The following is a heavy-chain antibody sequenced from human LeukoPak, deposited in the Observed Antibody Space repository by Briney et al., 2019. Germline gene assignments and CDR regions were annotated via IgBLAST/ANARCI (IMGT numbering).Heavy chain of an antibody. J-gene: IGHJ5*02. Sequence: SETLSLTCTVSGGSISSHFWGSIRQPPGKGLEWIGYIYYSGSTNYNPSLKSRVTISVDTSKNQFSLKLSSVTAADTAVYDCARDLGYSRSNNWFDPWGRGTLVTVSS. CDR1: GGSISSHF. CDR2: IYYSGST. CDR3: ARDLGYSRSNNWFDP. V-gene: IGHV4-59*11. D-gene: IGHD6-13*01.